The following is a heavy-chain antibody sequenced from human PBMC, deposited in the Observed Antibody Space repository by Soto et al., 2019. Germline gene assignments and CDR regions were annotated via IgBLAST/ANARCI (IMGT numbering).Heavy chain of an antibody. Sequence: PSETLSLTCTVSGGSISSYYWSWIRQPAGKGLEWIGRIYTSGITNYNPSLKSRVTMSVDTSKNQFSLKLSSVTAADTAVYYCARTGNLWSGYSDQLVYWGQGTLGTVSS. CDR1: GGSISSYY. CDR3: ARTGNLWSGYSDQLVY. D-gene: IGHD3-3*01. J-gene: IGHJ4*02. CDR2: IYTSGIT. V-gene: IGHV4-4*07.